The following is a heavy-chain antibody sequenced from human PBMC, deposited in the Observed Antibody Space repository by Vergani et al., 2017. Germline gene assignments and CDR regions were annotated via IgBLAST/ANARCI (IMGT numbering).Heavy chain of an antibody. D-gene: IGHD3-10*01. CDR2: MYHSGST. Sequence: QVRLQESGPGLVEPSETLYLTCSVSGGFMSGYYWSWIRQPPGTELEWIGYMYHSGSTNYNPSLETRVTISGDTSKNQFSLKLNSVTAADTAVYYCGRVADFYGLGSRLLELGGQGSLVTVSS. CDR1: GGFMSGYY. CDR3: GRVADFYGLGSRLLEL. J-gene: IGHJ4*02. V-gene: IGHV4-59*01.